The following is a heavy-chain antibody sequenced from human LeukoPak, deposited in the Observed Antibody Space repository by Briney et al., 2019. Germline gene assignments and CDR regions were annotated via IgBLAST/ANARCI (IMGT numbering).Heavy chain of an antibody. V-gene: IGHV3-74*01. CDR2: INRDGSGT. CDR1: GFSFSYFW. CDR3: TRELEYRGSPDDAFDI. Sequence: PGGSLRLSCAASGFSFSYFWMHWVRHAPGKGLVWVSRINRDGSGTSYADSVKGRFTISRDNAKNTLSLQMNSLRAEDTAVYYCTRELEYRGSPDDAFDIWGPGTMVTVSS. J-gene: IGHJ3*02. D-gene: IGHD1-26*01.